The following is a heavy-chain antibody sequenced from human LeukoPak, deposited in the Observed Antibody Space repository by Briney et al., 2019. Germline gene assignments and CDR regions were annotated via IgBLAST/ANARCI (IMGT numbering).Heavy chain of an antibody. J-gene: IGHJ3*02. V-gene: IGHV4-61*05. CDR3: ASSTDWNWLRSFDI. CDR2: IHTSGST. Sequence: SETLSLSCTVSGGSISSSSYYWGWIRQPPGKGLEWIGRIHTSGSTNYNPSLKSRVTMSVDTSKNQFSLKLSSVTAADTAVYYCASSTDWNWLRSFDIWGQGTMVTVSS. D-gene: IGHD1-7*01. CDR1: GGSISSSSYY.